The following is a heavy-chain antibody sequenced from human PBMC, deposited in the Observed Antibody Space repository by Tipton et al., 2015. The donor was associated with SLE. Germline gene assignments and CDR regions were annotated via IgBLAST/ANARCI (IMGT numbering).Heavy chain of an antibody. D-gene: IGHD3-22*01. CDR2: INHSGST. J-gene: IGHJ6*03. CDR3: ARGLNYYDSSGYCPFYYMDV. Sequence: LRLSCAVYGGSFSGYYWSWIRQPPGKGLEWIGEINHSGSTNYNPSLKSRVTISVDTSKNQFSLKLSSVTAADTAVHYCARGLNYYDSSGYCPFYYMDVWGKGTTVTVSS. CDR1: GGSFSGYY. V-gene: IGHV4-34*01.